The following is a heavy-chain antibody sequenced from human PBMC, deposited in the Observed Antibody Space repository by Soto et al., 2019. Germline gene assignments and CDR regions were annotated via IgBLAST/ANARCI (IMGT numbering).Heavy chain of an antibody. CDR1: GFTFSSYA. CDR3: AKGPPDIVLMVYAIPTIDY. V-gene: IGHV3-23*01. J-gene: IGHJ4*02. Sequence: GGSLRLSCAASGFTFSSYAMSWVRQAPGKGLEWVSAISGSGGSTYYADSVKGRFTISRDNSKNTLYLQMNSLRAEDTAVYYCAKGPPDIVLMVYAIPTIDYWGQGTLVTVSS. D-gene: IGHD2-8*01. CDR2: ISGSGGST.